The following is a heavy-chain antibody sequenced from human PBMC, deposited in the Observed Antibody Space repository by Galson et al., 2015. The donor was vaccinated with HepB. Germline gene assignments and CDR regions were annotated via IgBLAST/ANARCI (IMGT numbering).Heavy chain of an antibody. V-gene: IGHV5-51*03. D-gene: IGHD2-15*01. Sequence: QSGAEVKKPGESLKISCKASGYSFTTYWIAWVRQMPGKGLERMGIIYPGDSTTRYSPSFQGQVTISADKSISTAYLQWSSLKASDTAMFYCARRGGSCSGGSCYTGIMGSYYYMDVWGKGTTVTVSS. J-gene: IGHJ6*03. CDR1: GYSFTTYW. CDR2: IYPGDSTT. CDR3: ARRGGSCSGGSCYTGIMGSYYYMDV.